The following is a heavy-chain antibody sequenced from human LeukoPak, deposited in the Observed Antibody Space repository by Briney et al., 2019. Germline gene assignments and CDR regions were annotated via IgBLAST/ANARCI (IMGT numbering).Heavy chain of an antibody. CDR2: ISSNGGST. D-gene: IGHD4-23*01. V-gene: IGHV3-64D*09. CDR3: VNELGGKFDY. CDR1: GFTFSSYA. J-gene: IGHJ4*02. Sequence: GGSQRLSCSASGFTFSSYAMHWVRQAPGKGLEYVSAISSNGGSTYYADSVKGRFTISRDNSKNTLYLQMSSLRAEDTAVYYCVNELGGKFDYWGQGTLVTVSS.